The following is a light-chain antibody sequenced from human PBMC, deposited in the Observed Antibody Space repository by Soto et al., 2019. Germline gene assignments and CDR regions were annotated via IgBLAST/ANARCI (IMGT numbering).Light chain of an antibody. J-gene: IGLJ1*01. CDR2: EVN. V-gene: IGLV2-8*01. Sequence: QSVLAQPPSASGSPGQSVTISCTGTSRDVGGYDFVSWYQQHPGKAPKLMIYEVNKRPSGVPDRFFGSKSGNTAFLTASGLQAEDEADYYCNSYGGSNNLVFGTGTKVTVL. CDR1: SRDVGGYDF. CDR3: NSYGGSNNLV.